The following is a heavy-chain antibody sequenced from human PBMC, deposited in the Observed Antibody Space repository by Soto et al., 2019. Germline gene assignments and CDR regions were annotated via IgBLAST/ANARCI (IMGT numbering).Heavy chain of an antibody. CDR1: GGTFSKDA. J-gene: IGHJ6*02. D-gene: IGHD5-18*01. CDR3: TRVLGYTFEPGKTRYYAMDV. CDR2: LISVFGSP. V-gene: IGHV1-69*01. Sequence: QVQLVQSGAEVKKPGSSVTVSCKTSGGTFSKDAINWVRQAPGQGLEWMGLLISVFGSPIYAQKFQGRIRITADESTSTAFMVLSSLRSEDTAVYYCTRVLGYTFEPGKTRYYAMDVWGQGTTVAVSS.